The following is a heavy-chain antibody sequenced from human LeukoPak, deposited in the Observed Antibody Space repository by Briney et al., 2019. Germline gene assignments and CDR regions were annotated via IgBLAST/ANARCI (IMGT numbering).Heavy chain of an antibody. J-gene: IGHJ4*02. Sequence: VASVKVSCKASGYTFTGYYMHWVRQAPGQGLEWMGRINPNSGGTNYAQKFQGRVTMTRDTSISTAYMELSRLRSDDTAVYYCARWSLGGGYAIDYWGQGTLVTVSS. D-gene: IGHD5-12*01. CDR2: INPNSGGT. CDR3: ARWSLGGGYAIDY. V-gene: IGHV1-2*06. CDR1: GYTFTGYY.